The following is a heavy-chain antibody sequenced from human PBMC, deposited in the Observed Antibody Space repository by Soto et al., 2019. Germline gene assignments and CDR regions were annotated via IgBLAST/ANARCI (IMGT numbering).Heavy chain of an antibody. CDR2: INHSGST. J-gene: IGHJ3*02. Sequence: SETLSLTCAVYGGSFSGYYWSWIRQPPGKGLEWIGEINHSGSTNYNPSLKCRVTISVDTSKNQFSLKLSSVTAADTAVYYCATSSTDLTFDIWGQGTMVTVSS. CDR1: GGSFSGYY. D-gene: IGHD2-2*01. CDR3: ATSSTDLTFDI. V-gene: IGHV4-34*01.